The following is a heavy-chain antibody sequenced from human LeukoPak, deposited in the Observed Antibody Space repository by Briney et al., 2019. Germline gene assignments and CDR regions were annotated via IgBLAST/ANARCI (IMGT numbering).Heavy chain of an antibody. D-gene: IGHD4-23*01. CDR2: IDGSGDNT. V-gene: IGHV3-23*01. Sequence: GGSLRLSCAASGFTFSKYWMSWVRQAPGEGVEWVSGIDGSGDNTYYADSVKGRFTISRDNSKDTLFLQMNSLRAEDTAVYYCAKADSYGGNSQLFDFWGQGTLVTVSS. CDR1: GFTFSKYW. CDR3: AKADSYGGNSQLFDF. J-gene: IGHJ4*02.